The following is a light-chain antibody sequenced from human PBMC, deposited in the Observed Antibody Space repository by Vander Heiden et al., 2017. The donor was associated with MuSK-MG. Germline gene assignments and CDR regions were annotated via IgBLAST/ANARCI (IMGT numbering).Light chain of an antibody. CDR2: EVN. V-gene: IGLV2-8*01. J-gene: IGLJ2*01. Sequence: QSALPQPPSASGSLGQSVTISCTGPSSDVGGYNYVSWYQQHQGKPRKFILFEVNKRPAGVPDSFSGSKSGNTASLTVSGRQAEDEADYYCTSYAGTNFIVFGGGTKLTVL. CDR1: SSDVGGYNY. CDR3: TSYAGTNFIV.